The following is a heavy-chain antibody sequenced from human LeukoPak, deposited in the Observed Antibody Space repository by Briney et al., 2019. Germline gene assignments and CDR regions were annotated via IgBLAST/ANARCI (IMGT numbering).Heavy chain of an antibody. Sequence: PSETLSLTCAVYGGSFSGYYWSWIRQPPGKGPEWIGEINHSGSTNYNPSLKSRVTISVDTSKNQFSLKLSSVTAADTAVYYCAISPADTAIQSRAFDIWGQGTMVTVSS. D-gene: IGHD5-18*01. CDR2: INHSGST. CDR1: GGSFSGYY. J-gene: IGHJ3*02. CDR3: AISPADTAIQSRAFDI. V-gene: IGHV4-34*01.